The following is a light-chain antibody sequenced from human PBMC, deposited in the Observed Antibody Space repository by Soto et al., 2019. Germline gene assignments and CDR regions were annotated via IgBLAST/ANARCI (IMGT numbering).Light chain of an antibody. J-gene: IGKJ4*01. CDR2: DAS. Sequence: DIPMTQSPSSLSASVGDRVTITCQASQDISNYLNWYQQKPGKAPKLLIYDASNLETGVPSRFSGSGSGTDFTFTISSLQPEDIATYYCQQYDNLRVTFGGGTKVEIK. CDR3: QQYDNLRVT. V-gene: IGKV1-33*01. CDR1: QDISNY.